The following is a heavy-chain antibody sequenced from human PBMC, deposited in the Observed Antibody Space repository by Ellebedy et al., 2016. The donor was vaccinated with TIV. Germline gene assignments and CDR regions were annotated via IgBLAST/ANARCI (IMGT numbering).Heavy chain of an antibody. CDR3: ATDGSYGDYRSPAHAFVF. J-gene: IGHJ3*01. CDR1: RFSFSSYW. D-gene: IGHD4-17*01. Sequence: GESLKISCAASRFSFSSYWMSWVRQPPGKGLEWVANINQDGSDKYYVDSVKGRFTISRDNAKNSLYQQMKSLRDEDTSVYYCATDGSYGDYRSPAHAFVFWGQGTMVTVSS. CDR2: INQDGSDK. V-gene: IGHV3-7*01.